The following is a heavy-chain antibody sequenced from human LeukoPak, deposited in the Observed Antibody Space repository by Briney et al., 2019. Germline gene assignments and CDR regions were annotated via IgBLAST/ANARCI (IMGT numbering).Heavy chain of an antibody. CDR3: ARVVRSSGWYPV. Sequence: KPSETLSLTCTVSGGSISSSSYYWGWIRQPPGKGLEWIGYIYYSGSTNYNPSLKSRISISVDTSKNQFSLKLSSVTAADTAVYYCARVVRSSGWYPVWGQGTLVTVSS. CDR1: GGSISSSSYY. V-gene: IGHV4-61*05. CDR2: IYYSGST. J-gene: IGHJ4*02. D-gene: IGHD6-19*01.